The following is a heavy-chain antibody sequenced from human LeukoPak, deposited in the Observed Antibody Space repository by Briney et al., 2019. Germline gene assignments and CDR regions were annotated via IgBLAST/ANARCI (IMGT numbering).Heavy chain of an antibody. V-gene: IGHV1-2*02. J-gene: IGHJ4*02. Sequence: ASVKVSCKASGYTFTDYYVHWVRQAPGQGLEWMGWIKPNRGGTNFARKYQGRVTMTRDTSTSTAYMELRSLRSDDTAVYYWARDIRWQLLFDYWGQGTLVTVSS. CDR2: IKPNRGGT. CDR3: ARDIRWQLLFDY. CDR1: GYTFTDYY. D-gene: IGHD4-23*01.